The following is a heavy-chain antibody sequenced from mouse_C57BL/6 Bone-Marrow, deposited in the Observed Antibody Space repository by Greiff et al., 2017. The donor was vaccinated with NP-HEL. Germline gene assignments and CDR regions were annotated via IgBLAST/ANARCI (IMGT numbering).Heavy chain of an antibody. CDR1: GFTFSDYY. Sequence: EVHLVESGGGLVQPGGSLKLSCAASGFTFSDYYMYWVRQTPEKRLEWVAYISNGGGSTYYPDTVKGRFTISRDNAKNTLYLQMSRLKSEDTAMYYCARHGWVDVWGTGTTVTVSS. V-gene: IGHV5-12*01. J-gene: IGHJ1*03. D-gene: IGHD1-1*02. CDR3: ARHGWVDV. CDR2: ISNGGGST.